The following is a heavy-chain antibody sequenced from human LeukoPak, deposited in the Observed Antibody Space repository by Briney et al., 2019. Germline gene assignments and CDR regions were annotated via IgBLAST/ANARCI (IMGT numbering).Heavy chain of an antibody. CDR2: VSGSGDNT. CDR1: GFTFSRYA. Sequence: PGGSLRLSCAASGFTFSRYAMNWVRQAPGKGLEWVSDVSGSGDNTYYADSVKGRFTISRDNSKNTVYLQMNSLRAEDTAVYYCATYSYYRFDYWGQGTLVTVSS. V-gene: IGHV3-23*01. D-gene: IGHD3-10*01. J-gene: IGHJ4*02. CDR3: ATYSYYRFDY.